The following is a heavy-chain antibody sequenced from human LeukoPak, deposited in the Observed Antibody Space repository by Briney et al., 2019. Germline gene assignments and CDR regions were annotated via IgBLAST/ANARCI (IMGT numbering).Heavy chain of an antibody. D-gene: IGHD1-26*01. CDR2: ISSSSSYI. Sequence: GGSLRLSCAASGFTFSSYSMNWVRQAPGKGLEWVSSISSSSSYIYYADSVKGRFTISRDISKNTLYLQMNSLRAEDTALYYCAKERGYSGSSLDYWGQGTLVTVSS. V-gene: IGHV3-21*04. CDR3: AKERGYSGSSLDY. CDR1: GFTFSSYS. J-gene: IGHJ4*02.